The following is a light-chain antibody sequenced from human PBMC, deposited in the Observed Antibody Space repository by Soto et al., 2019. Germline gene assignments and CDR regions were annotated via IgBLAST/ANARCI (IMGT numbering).Light chain of an antibody. V-gene: IGKV2-28*01. CDR2: LGS. CDR3: MQALQIPMYT. J-gene: IGKJ2*01. CDR1: QSLLHSNGYNY. Sequence: DIVMTQSPLSLPVTPGEPASISCRSSQSLLHSNGYNYLDWYLQKPGQSPQLLIYLGSNRASGVPDRFSGSGSGTDFTLKISRVEAEDVGLYYCMQALQIPMYTFGQGTKLEIK.